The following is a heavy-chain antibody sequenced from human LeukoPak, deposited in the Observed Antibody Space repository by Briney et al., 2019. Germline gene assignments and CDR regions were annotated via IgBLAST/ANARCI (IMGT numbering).Heavy chain of an antibody. J-gene: IGHJ4*02. CDR1: GYTFTGYY. CDR3: STEKSRDGYNFLDY. Sequence: ASVKVSCKASGYTFTGYYMHWVRQAPGQGLEWMGWINPNSGGTNYAQKFQGRVTMTRDTSISTAYMELSRLRSDDTAVYYCSTEKSRDGYNFLDYWGQGTLVTVSS. CDR2: INPNSGGT. V-gene: IGHV1-2*02. D-gene: IGHD5-24*01.